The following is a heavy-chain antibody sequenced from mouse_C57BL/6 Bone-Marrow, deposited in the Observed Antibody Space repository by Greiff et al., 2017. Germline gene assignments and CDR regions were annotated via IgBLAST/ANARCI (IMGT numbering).Heavy chain of an antibody. V-gene: IGHV1-80*01. J-gene: IGHJ3*01. Sequence: VKVVESGAELVKPGASVKISCKASGYAFSSYWMNWVKQRPGKGLAWIGQIFPGDGDTNYNGKFKGKATLTADKSSSTAYMQLSSLTSEDSAVYFCARGAYWGQGTLVTVSA. CDR2: IFPGDGDT. CDR3: ARGAY. CDR1: GYAFSSYW.